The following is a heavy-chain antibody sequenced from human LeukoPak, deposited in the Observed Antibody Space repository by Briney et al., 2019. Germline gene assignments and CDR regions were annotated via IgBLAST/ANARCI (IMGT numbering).Heavy chain of an antibody. CDR3: ARERYGSGMDV. CDR2: ISAYNGNT. V-gene: IGHV1-18*03. J-gene: IGHJ6*02. Sequence: ASVTVSCKASGYTFTSYGISWVRQAPGQGLEWMGWISAYNGNTNYAQKLQGRVTMTRDTSIATAYMELSRLRSDDMAVYYCARERYGSGMDVWGQGTTVIVSS. D-gene: IGHD3-10*01. CDR1: GYTFTSYG.